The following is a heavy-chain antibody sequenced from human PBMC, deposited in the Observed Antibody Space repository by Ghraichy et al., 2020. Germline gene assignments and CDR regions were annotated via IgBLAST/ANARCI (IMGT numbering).Heavy chain of an antibody. J-gene: IGHJ4*02. V-gene: IGHV3-9*01. Sequence: GGSLRLSCAASGFQFDDYAMHWVRQVPGKGLEWVAGISWSSGDMDYADSVTGRFIISRDNSKHSLYLQMSSLRAEDTALYYCAKGRVSSTYYYFDSWGQGTLVTVSS. D-gene: IGHD3-10*01. CDR1: GFQFDDYA. CDR2: ISWSSGDM. CDR3: AKGRVSSTYYYFDS.